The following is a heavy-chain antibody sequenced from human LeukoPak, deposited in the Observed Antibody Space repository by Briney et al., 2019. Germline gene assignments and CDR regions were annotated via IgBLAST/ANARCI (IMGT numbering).Heavy chain of an antibody. J-gene: IGHJ4*02. CDR2: ISGSGGST. D-gene: IGHD1-14*01. CDR1: GFTFSSYA. Sequence: GGSLRLSCAASGFTFSSYAMSWVRQAPGKGLEWVSAISGSGGSTYYADSIKGRFTISRDNANNFLYLQMNSLRAEDTAVYYCATETNGRHYDYWGQGTLLTVSS. CDR3: ATETNGRHYDY. V-gene: IGHV3-23*01.